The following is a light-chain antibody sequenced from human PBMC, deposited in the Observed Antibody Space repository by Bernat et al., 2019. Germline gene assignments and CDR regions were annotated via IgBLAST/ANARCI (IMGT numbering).Light chain of an antibody. CDR3: MQVTQFPYT. Sequence: DIVLTQTPLLSPVTLGQPASISCRSSQRLVQSNGNSYLSWLQQRPGQPPRLLIYEISNRFSGVPDRFSGSGAGTDFTLKISRVEAEDVGLYYCMQVTQFPYTFGQGTKLEIK. J-gene: IGKJ2*01. CDR1: QRLVQSNGNSY. V-gene: IGKV2-24*01. CDR2: EIS.